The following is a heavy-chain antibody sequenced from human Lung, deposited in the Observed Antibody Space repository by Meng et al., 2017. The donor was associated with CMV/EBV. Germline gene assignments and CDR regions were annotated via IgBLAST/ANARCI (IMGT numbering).Heavy chain of an antibody. CDR2: ISSSSSYI. CDR1: GFTFSSYS. D-gene: IGHD6-19*01. J-gene: IGHJ4*02. Sequence: GESLKISCAASGFTFSSYSMNWVRQAPGNGLEWVSSISSSSSYIYYADSVKGRFTISRDNAKNSLYLQMNSLRAEDTAVYYCARAGYSSGWYELYFDYWGQGTLVTVSS. V-gene: IGHV3-21*01. CDR3: ARAGYSSGWYELYFDY.